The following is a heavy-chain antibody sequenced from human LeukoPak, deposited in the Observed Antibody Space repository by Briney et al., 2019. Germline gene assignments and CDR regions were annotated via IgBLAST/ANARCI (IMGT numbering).Heavy chain of an antibody. J-gene: IGHJ4*02. CDR3: ATGYCSSTSCFR. CDR1: GFTCSNYD. Sequence: GGSLRLSCSTSGFTCSNYDMNWVRQAPGKGLEWISSIRSGSTYTYYSDSVKGRFTISRDKAKNSLYLQMNSLRDEDTAVYYCATGYCSSTSCFRWGEGTLVTVSS. CDR2: IRSGSTYT. V-gene: IGHV3-21*01. D-gene: IGHD2-2*01.